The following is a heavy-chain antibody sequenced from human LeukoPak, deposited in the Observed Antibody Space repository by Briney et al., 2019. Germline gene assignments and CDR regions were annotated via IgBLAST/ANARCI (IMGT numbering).Heavy chain of an antibody. Sequence: SETLSLTCTVSGGSISSGFYYWGWIRQPPGKGLEWIGSIYYSGTTYYNPSLKSRVTISVDTSRNQFSLKLSSVTAADTAVYYCATHPKSCTRGIFITGKACWFDPWGQGTLVTVSS. V-gene: IGHV4-39*01. J-gene: IGHJ5*02. D-gene: IGHD3-10*01. CDR2: IYYSGTT. CDR3: ATHPKSCTRGIFITGKACWFDP. CDR1: GGSISSGFYY.